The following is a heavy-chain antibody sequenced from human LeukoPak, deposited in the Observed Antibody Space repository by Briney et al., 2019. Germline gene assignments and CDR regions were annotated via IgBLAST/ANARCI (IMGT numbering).Heavy chain of an antibody. V-gene: IGHV3-33*06. CDR3: GKGNSGSYYDAFDI. D-gene: IGHD1-26*01. CDR2: IWFDGSNE. CDR1: GFTFSSYV. Sequence: PGRSLRLSCAASGFTFSSYVMHWARQAPGKGLEWLALIWFDGSNEYYADSVKGRFTISRDNSKNTLYLQMNSLRAEDTAVYYCGKGNSGSYYDAFDIWGQGTMVTVSS. J-gene: IGHJ3*02.